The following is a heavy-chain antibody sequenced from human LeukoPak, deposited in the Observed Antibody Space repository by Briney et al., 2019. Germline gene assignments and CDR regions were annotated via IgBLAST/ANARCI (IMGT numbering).Heavy chain of an antibody. CDR3: ARDKAGYMDV. J-gene: IGHJ6*03. Sequence: GGSLRLFCAASGFTFSTYVMYWVRQAPGKGLEYVSGLSSNGGSTYYVNAVKGRFTISRDNSKNTLYLQMGSLRADDMAVYYWARDKAGYMDVWGKGTTVTVSS. CDR1: GFTFSTYV. V-gene: IGHV3-64*01. D-gene: IGHD6-19*01. CDR2: LSSNGGST.